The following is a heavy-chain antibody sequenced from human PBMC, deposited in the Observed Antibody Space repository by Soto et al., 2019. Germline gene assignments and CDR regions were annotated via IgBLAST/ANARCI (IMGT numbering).Heavy chain of an antibody. CDR1: GGSISSSSYY. Sequence: QLQLQESGPGLVKPSETLSLTCTVSGGSISSSSYYWGWIRQPTGKGLEWIGSIHYSGSTYYNPYLKSRVTITVDTSKKQFSPKLSSFTAADKAVYYFARQMSWVDYFYEWGHVTLVTVSP. CDR2: IHYSGST. D-gene: IGHD1-26*01. CDR3: ARQMSWVDYFYE. V-gene: IGHV4-39*01. J-gene: IGHJ4*01.